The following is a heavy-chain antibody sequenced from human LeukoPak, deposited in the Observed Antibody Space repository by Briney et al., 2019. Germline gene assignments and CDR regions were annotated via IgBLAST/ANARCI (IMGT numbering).Heavy chain of an antibody. J-gene: IGHJ4*02. D-gene: IGHD5-24*01. Sequence: GGSLRLSCAASGFTFSSYSMNCVRPAPGKGLEWVSSISSSSSYIYYEDSVKGRFTISRDNAKNSLYLQMNSLRAEDTAVYYCARETGYRTYYFDYWGQGTLVTVSS. CDR2: ISSSSSYI. V-gene: IGHV3-21*01. CDR3: ARETGYRTYYFDY. CDR1: GFTFSSYS.